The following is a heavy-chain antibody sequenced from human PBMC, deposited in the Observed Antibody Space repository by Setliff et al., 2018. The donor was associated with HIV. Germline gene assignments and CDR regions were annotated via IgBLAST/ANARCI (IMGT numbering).Heavy chain of an antibody. D-gene: IGHD5-18*01. J-gene: IGHJ4*02. CDR1: GGSISSGDYY. CDR2: ITPSGAT. V-gene: IGHV4-39*07. CDR3: SNWNTTIDADS. Sequence: SETLSLTCTVSGGSISSGDYYWSWIRQPPGKGLEWIGEITPSGATNYLPSLKSRVTMSLDTSKNQFSLKLTSVTAADTALYYCSNWNTTIDADSWGQGTLVTVS.